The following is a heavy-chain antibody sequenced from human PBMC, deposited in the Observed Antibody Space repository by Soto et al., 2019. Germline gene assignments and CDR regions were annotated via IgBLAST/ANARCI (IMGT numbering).Heavy chain of an antibody. CDR2: ISGSGGST. CDR3: AKDYPTMVRGVTSDYYGMDV. J-gene: IGHJ6*02. V-gene: IGHV3-23*01. Sequence: GGSLRLSCAASGFTFSSYAMSLVLQAPGKGLGWVSAISGSGGSTYYADSVKGRFTISRDNSKNTLYLQMNSLRAEDTAVYYCAKDYPTMVRGVTSDYYGMDVWGQGTTVTVSS. CDR1: GFTFSSYA. D-gene: IGHD3-10*01.